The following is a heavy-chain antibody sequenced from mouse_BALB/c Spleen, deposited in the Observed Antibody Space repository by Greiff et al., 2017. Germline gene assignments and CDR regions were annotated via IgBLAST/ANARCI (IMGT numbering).Heavy chain of an antibody. CDR1: GFSLTSYG. D-gene: IGHD2-3*01. CDR2: IWAGGST. J-gene: IGHJ4*01. CDR3: ARDLSIFYAMDY. Sequence: VQVVESGPGLVAPSQSLSITCTVSGFSLTSYGVHWVRQPPGKGLEWLGVIWAGGSTNYNSALMSRLSISKDNSKSQVFLKMNSLQTDDTAMYYCARDLSIFYAMDYWGQGTSVTVSS. V-gene: IGHV2-9*02.